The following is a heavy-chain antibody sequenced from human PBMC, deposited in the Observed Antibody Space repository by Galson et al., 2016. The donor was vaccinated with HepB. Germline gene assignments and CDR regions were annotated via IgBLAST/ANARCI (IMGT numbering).Heavy chain of an antibody. CDR1: GGSFSVYY. Sequence: SETLSLTCAVYGGSFSVYYWSWIRQPPGKGLEWIGEINHSGSTNYNPSLKSRVTISVDTSKNQFSLKLSSVTAADTAVYYCARVRRHVRYYYGMDVWGLGTTVTVSS. V-gene: IGHV4-34*01. J-gene: IGHJ6*02. CDR2: INHSGST. CDR3: ARVRRHVRYYYGMDV.